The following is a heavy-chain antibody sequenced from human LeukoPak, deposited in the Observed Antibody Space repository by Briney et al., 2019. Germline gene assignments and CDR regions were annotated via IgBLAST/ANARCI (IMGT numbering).Heavy chain of an antibody. D-gene: IGHD3-22*01. CDR1: GGSISSSNW. J-gene: IGHJ4*02. CDR3: ARGELVITRTLDY. V-gene: IGHV4-4*02. Sequence: SETLSLTCAVSGGSISSSNWWGWVRQPPGEGLEWIGEIYHSGSTNYNPSLKSRVTISVDKSKNQFSLKLSSVTAADTAVYYCARGELVITRTLDYWGQGTLVTVSS. CDR2: IYHSGST.